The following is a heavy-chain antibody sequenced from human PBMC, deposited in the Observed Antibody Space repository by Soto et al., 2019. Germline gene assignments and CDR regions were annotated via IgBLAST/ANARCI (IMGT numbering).Heavy chain of an antibody. CDR1: GFTFSSYS. Sequence: EVQLVESGGGLVKPGGSLRLSCAASGFTFSSYSMNWVRQAPGKGLEWVSSISSSSSYIYYADSVKGRFTISRDNAKNSLYLQMNSLRAEDTAVYYCARESGYCSSTSCYKIRRQRQLDYWGQGTLVTVSS. V-gene: IGHV3-21*01. D-gene: IGHD2-2*02. CDR2: ISSSSSYI. J-gene: IGHJ4*02. CDR3: ARESGYCSSTSCYKIRRQRQLDY.